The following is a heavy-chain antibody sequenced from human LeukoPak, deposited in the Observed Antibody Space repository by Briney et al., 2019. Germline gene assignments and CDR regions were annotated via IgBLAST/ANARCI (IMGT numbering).Heavy chain of an antibody. CDR1: GYSFTSYW. V-gene: IGHV5-51*01. CDR3: ARHHYYGSGAHPYYGMDV. D-gene: IGHD3-10*01. Sequence: GESLKISCKGSGYSFTSYWIGWVRQMPGKGLECMGIIYPGDSNTRYSPSFKGQVTISVDKSNITAYLQWSSLKASDTAMYYCARHHYYGSGAHPYYGMDVWGQGTTVTVSS. J-gene: IGHJ6*02. CDR2: IYPGDSNT.